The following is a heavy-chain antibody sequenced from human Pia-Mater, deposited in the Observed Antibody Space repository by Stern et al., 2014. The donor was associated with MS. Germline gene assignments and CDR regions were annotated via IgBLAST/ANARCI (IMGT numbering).Heavy chain of an antibody. D-gene: IGHD3-22*01. V-gene: IGHV4-39*01. CDR3: ARWAYSSGWYNWFDP. Sequence: QVQLQESGPGLVKPSETLSLTCTVSGGSISSSSYYWGWIRQPPGKGLEWIGSIYYGGTTYYTPSLKSRVTISVDTSKTQFPLKLSSVTAADTAVYYCARWAYSSGWYNWFDPWGQGTLVTVSS. CDR2: IYYGGTT. J-gene: IGHJ5*02. CDR1: GGSISSSSYY.